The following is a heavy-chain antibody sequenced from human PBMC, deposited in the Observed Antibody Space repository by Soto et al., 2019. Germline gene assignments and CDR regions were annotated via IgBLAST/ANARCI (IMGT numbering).Heavy chain of an antibody. D-gene: IGHD3-3*01. CDR2: IYYSGST. J-gene: IGHJ6*02. Sequence: SETLSLTCTVSGGSISSSSYYWGWIRQPPGKGLEWIGSIYYSGSTYYNPSLKSRVTISVDTSKNQFSLKLSSVAAADTAVYYCAREFYTIFGVVTSTPPYGMDVWGQGTTVTVSS. CDR3: AREFYTIFGVVTSTPPYGMDV. CDR1: GGSISSSSYY. V-gene: IGHV4-39*07.